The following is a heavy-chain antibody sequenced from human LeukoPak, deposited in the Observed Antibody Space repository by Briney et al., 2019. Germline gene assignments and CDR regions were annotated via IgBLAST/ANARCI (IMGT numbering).Heavy chain of an antibody. CDR1: GYTFTGYY. V-gene: IGHV1-2*02. D-gene: IGHD3-3*01. J-gene: IGHJ4*02. CDR3: ARDSRVKIFGVVIMTGYFDY. Sequence: ASVKVSCKASGYTFTGYYMHWVRQAPGQGLEWMGGINPNSGGANYAQKFQGRVTMTRDTSISTAYMELSRLRSDDTAVYYCARDSRVKIFGVVIMTGYFDYWGQGTLVTVSS. CDR2: INPNSGGA.